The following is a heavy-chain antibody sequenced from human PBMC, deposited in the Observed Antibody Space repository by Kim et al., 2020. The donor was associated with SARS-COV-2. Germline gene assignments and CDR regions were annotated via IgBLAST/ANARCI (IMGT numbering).Heavy chain of an antibody. V-gene: IGHV3-30*18. CDR2: ISYDGSIK. D-gene: IGHD3-10*01. J-gene: IGHJ3*01. CDR3: AKSSAFFWFGVVLNAFD. Sequence: GGSLRLSCGASGFTFNNYAMHWVRQAPGKGLEWVAVISYDGSIKYYADSVKGQFTVSRDSSHNTLYRQMRSLRPEDTALYYCAKSSAFFWFGVVLNAFD. CDR1: GFTFNNYA.